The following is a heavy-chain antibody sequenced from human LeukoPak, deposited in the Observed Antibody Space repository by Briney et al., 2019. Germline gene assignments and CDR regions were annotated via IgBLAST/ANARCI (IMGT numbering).Heavy chain of an antibody. CDR2: IRYDGSNK. D-gene: IGHD3-3*01. J-gene: IGHJ4*02. CDR1: GFTFSSYG. CDR3: AKNKPITIFGVVHR. V-gene: IGHV3-30*02. Sequence: GGSLRLSCAASGFTFSSYGMHWVRQAPGKGLEWVAFIRYDGSNKYYADSVKGRFTICRDNSKNTLYLQMNSLRAEDTAVYYCAKNKPITIFGVVHRWGQGTLVTVSS.